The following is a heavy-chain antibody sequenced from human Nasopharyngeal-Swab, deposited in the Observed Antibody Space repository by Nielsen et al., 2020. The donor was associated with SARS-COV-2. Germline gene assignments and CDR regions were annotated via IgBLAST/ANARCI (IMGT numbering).Heavy chain of an antibody. CDR3: AKGEDSSGWYPPGFDP. Sequence: GESLKISCTASGFTFSSYAMSWVRQAPGKGLEWVSAISGSGGSTYYADSVTGRFTISRDNSKNTLYLQMNSLRAEDTAVYYCAKGEDSSGWYPPGFDPWGQGTLVTVSS. D-gene: IGHD6-19*01. CDR2: ISGSGGST. V-gene: IGHV3-23*01. CDR1: GFTFSSYA. J-gene: IGHJ5*02.